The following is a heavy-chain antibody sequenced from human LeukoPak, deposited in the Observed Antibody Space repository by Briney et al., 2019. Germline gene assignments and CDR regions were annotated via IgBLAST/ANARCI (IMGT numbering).Heavy chain of an antibody. CDR2: IYSGGTT. Sequence: GGSLRLSCAASGFTVSSNYLSWVRQAPGKGLEWVSVIYSGGTTYYADSVKGRFTISRDNSKNMLYPQMSGLRAEDTAVYYCARDGIDITGTWVVYWGQGTLVTVSS. V-gene: IGHV3-66*02. D-gene: IGHD1-7*01. J-gene: IGHJ4*02. CDR1: GFTVSSNY. CDR3: ARDGIDITGTWVVY.